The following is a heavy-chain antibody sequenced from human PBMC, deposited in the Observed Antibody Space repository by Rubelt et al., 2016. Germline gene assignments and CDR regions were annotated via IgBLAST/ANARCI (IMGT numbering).Heavy chain of an antibody. J-gene: IGHJ4*02. Sequence: EVQLLESGGGLVQPGGSLRLSCAASGFTFSSYAMSWVRQAPGKGLEWVSRINTVGSITIYADSVKGRFSISRDNAKNTVYLQMNGLRDDDTATYYCAMELGWGQGTLVTVSS. V-gene: IGHV3-74*02. CDR3: AMELG. CDR1: GFTFSSYA. CDR2: INTVGSIT. D-gene: IGHD1-26*01.